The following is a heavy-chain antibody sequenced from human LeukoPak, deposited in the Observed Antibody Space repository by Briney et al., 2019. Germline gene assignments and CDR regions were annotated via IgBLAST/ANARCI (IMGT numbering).Heavy chain of an antibody. D-gene: IGHD3-3*01. V-gene: IGHV4-30-2*01. CDR2: VYHSGST. CDR3: ANFYDFWSGYFP. J-gene: IGHJ5*02. CDR1: GGSISSGGYS. Sequence: SQTLSLTCAVSGGSISSGGYSWSWIRQPPGKGLEWIGYVYHSGSTYYNPSLKSRVTISVDTSKNQFSLRLTSVTAADTAVYYCANFYDFWSGYFPWGQGTLVTVSS.